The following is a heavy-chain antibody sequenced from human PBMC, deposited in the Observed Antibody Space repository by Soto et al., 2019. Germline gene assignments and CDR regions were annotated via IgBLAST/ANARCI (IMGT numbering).Heavy chain of an antibody. V-gene: IGHV4-61*01. J-gene: IGHJ4*02. Sequence: SETLSLTCTVSGGSVSSGSYYWSWIRQPPGKGLEWIGYIYYSGSTNYNPSLKSRVTISVDTSKNQFSLKLSSVTAADTAVYYCARLLHYDSSGYVGFYYWGQGTLVTVSS. CDR3: ARLLHYDSSGYVGFYY. CDR1: GGSVSSGSYY. CDR2: IYYSGST. D-gene: IGHD3-22*01.